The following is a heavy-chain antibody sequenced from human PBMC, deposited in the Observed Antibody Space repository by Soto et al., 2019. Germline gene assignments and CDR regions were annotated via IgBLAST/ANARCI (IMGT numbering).Heavy chain of an antibody. Sequence: PGESLKISCKGSGYKFIDYCIGWVRQVPWKGLEWMGSIYPGDFDIKYGPSFQGQVTISADKSITTVYLQWSSLKASDTGIYYCGRAFGGEYYDRRSWYSAYWGDVTQVTVSS. J-gene: IGHJ4*01. V-gene: IGHV5-51*01. CDR2: IYPGDFDI. D-gene: IGHD3-16*01. CDR3: GRAFGGEYYDRRSWYSAY. CDR1: GYKFIDYC.